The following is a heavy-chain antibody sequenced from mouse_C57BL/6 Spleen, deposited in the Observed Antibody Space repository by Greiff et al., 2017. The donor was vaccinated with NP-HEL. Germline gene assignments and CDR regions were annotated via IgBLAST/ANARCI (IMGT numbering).Heavy chain of an antibody. CDR1: GFTFSDYY. CDR2: ISNGGGST. D-gene: IGHD1-1*01. V-gene: IGHV5-12*01. Sequence: EVKVEESGGGLVQPGGSLKLSCAASGFTFSDYYMYWVRQTPEKRLEWVAYISNGGGSTYYPDTVKGRFTISRDNAKNTLYLQMSRLKSEDTAMYYCARDGSSWDWYFDVWGTGTTVTVSS. CDR3: ARDGSSWDWYFDV. J-gene: IGHJ1*03.